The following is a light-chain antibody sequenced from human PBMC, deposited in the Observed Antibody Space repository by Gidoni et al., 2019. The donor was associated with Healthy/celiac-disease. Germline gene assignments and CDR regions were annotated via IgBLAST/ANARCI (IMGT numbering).Light chain of an antibody. Sequence: EIVLTQSPAALSLSPGERATLSCSASQSVSSYLAWYQLKPGKAPRLLIYDASHRATGIPARFSGSGSGTDFTLTISSLEPEDFAVYYCQQRSNWLTFGGGTKVEIK. J-gene: IGKJ4*01. CDR1: QSVSSY. CDR3: QQRSNWLT. CDR2: DAS. V-gene: IGKV3-11*01.